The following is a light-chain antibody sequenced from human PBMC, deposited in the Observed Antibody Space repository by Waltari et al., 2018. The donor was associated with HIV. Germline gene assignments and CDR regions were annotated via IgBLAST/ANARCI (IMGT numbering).Light chain of an antibody. CDR1: SSNIGSNY. CDR2: RNN. Sequence: QSVLTQPPSASGTPGQRVTISCSGSSSNIGSNYVYWYQQLPGTAPKLLIYRNNQRPSGCPDRFSGSKSGTSAALAISGLRSEDETNYYCAAWDDSLSGLVFGGGTKLTVL. CDR3: AAWDDSLSGLV. V-gene: IGLV1-47*01. J-gene: IGLJ3*02.